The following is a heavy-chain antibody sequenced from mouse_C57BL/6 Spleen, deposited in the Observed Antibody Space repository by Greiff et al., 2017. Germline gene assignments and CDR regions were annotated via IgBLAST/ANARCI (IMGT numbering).Heavy chain of an antibody. CDR2: IDPEDGET. J-gene: IGHJ2*01. CDR1: GFNIKDYY. CDR3: ARGDLYYFDY. Sequence: VQLQQSGAELVKPGASVKLSCTASGFNIKDYYMHWVKQSTEQGLEWIGRIDPEDGETKSAPKFQGKATITADTSSSAAYLQLSRLTSEDTAVCYCARGDLYYFDYWGQGTTLTVSS. V-gene: IGHV14-2*01.